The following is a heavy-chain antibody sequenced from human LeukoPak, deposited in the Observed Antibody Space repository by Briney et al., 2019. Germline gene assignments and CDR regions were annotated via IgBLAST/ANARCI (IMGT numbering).Heavy chain of an antibody. CDR2: INHSGST. V-gene: IGHV4-34*01. Sequence: SETLSLTCAVYGGSFSGYYWSWIRQPPGKGLEWIGEINHSGSTNYNPSLKSRVTISVDTSKNQFSLKLSSVTAADTAVYYCARHGIAAAFDYWGQGTLVTVSS. J-gene: IGHJ4*02. D-gene: IGHD2-15*01. CDR1: GGSFSGYY. CDR3: ARHGIAAAFDY.